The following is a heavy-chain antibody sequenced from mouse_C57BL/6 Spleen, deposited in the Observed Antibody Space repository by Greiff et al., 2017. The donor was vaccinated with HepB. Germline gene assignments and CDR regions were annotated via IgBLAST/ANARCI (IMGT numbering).Heavy chain of an antibody. CDR3: ASPYGNYWYFDV. Sequence: QVQLQQPGAELVKPGASVKLSCKASGYTFTSYWMHWVKQRPGHGLEWIGMIHPNSGSTNYNEKFKSKATLTVDKSSSTAYMQLSSLTSEDSAVYYCASPYGNYWYFDVWGTGTTVTVSS. V-gene: IGHV1-64*01. CDR1: GYTFTSYW. CDR2: IHPNSGST. J-gene: IGHJ1*03. D-gene: IGHD2-1*01.